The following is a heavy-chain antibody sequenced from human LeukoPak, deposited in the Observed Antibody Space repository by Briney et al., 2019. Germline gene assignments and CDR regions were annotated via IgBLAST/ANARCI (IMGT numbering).Heavy chain of an antibody. D-gene: IGHD3-9*01. CDR2: IIPIFGTA. CDR1: GGTFSSYA. J-gene: IGHJ5*02. Sequence: ASVKVSCKASGGTFSSYAISWVRQAPGQGLEWMGGIIPIFGTANYAQKFQGRVTITADESTSTAYMELSSLRSEDTAVYYCARRYYDILTGYYGNWSDPWGQGTLVTVSS. CDR3: ARRYYDILTGYYGNWSDP. V-gene: IGHV1-69*01.